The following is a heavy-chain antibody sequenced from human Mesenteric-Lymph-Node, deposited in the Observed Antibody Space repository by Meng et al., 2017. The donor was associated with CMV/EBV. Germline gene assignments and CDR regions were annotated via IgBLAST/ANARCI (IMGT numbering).Heavy chain of an antibody. V-gene: IGHV3-30*19. Sequence: GESLKISCEASGFTFSSYGMHWVRQAPGKGLEWVAVILYDGGNKYYADSVKGRFTISRDNSKNTLYLQMNSLRAEDTAVYYCARDRSIDYYGMDVWGQGTTVTVSS. CDR1: GFTFSSYG. J-gene: IGHJ6*02. CDR3: ARDRSIDYYGMDV. D-gene: IGHD1-26*01. CDR2: ILYDGGNK.